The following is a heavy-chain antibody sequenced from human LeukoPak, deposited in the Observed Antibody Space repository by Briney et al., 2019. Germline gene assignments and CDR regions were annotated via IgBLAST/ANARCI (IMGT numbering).Heavy chain of an antibody. CDR2: TYYRSKWYS. D-gene: IGHD6-19*01. CDR1: GDSVSSNSAA. CDR3: ARDSSGWRSIFDY. J-gene: IGHJ4*02. V-gene: IGHV6-1*01. Sequence: SQTLSLTCAISGDSVSSNSAAWNWLRQSPSRGLDWLGRTYYRSKWYSDYAVSVKSPLTINPDTSKNQFSLQLNSVTPEDTAVYYCARDSSGWRSIFDYWGQGTLVSVSS.